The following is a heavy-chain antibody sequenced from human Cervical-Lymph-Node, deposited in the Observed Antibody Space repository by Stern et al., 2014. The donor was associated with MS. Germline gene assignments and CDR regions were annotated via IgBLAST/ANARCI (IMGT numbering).Heavy chain of an antibody. V-gene: IGHV5-51*03. J-gene: IGHJ4*02. Sequence: EVQLVQSGAEVKKPGESLKISCKLSGYSFTIYYIAWVRQMPGKGLEWMGVIYPYDSHTTYSPSFQRQVTISADKSLTPDYLQWSSLRASDTALYYCARHVQGFDYWGQGTLVTVSS. CDR1: GYSFTIYY. CDR2: IYPYDSHT. CDR3: ARHVQGFDY.